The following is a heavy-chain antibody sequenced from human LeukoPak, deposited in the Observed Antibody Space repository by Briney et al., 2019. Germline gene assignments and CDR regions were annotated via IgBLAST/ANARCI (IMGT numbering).Heavy chain of an antibody. Sequence: PSETLSLTCAVYGGSFSGYYWSWIRQPPGKGLEWIGEIYLSGSTNYNPSLKSRVTISVDTSKNQFSLKLSSVTAADTAVYYCATRESLFLEWLPQGDWGQGTLVTVSS. V-gene: IGHV4-34*01. CDR3: ATRESLFLEWLPQGD. CDR1: GGSFSGYY. D-gene: IGHD3-3*01. J-gene: IGHJ4*02. CDR2: IYLSGST.